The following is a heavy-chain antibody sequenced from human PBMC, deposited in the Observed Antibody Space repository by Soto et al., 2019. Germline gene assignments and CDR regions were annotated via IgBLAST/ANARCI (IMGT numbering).Heavy chain of an antibody. CDR2: INPNSGGT. V-gene: IGHV1-2*04. D-gene: IGHD6-13*01. Sequence: ASVKVSCKASGYTFTGYYMHWVRQAPGQGLEWMGWINPNSGGTNYAQKFQGWVTMTRDTSISTAYMELSRLRSDDTAVYYCARAGPTPRAGYSSSWYVGNWFDPWGQGTLVTVSS. CDR1: GYTFTGYY. J-gene: IGHJ5*02. CDR3: ARAGPTPRAGYSSSWYVGNWFDP.